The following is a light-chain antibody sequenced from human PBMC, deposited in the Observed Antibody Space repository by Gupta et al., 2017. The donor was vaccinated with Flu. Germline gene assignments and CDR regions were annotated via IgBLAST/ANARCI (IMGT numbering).Light chain of an antibody. CDR1: SSNIGNNY. CDR3: GTWDSSLSAGGV. V-gene: IGLV1-51*01. Sequence: SSNIGNNYGSWYQQPPGTAPKLLIYDINKRPSGIPDRFSGSKSGTSATLGITGLQTGDEADYYCGTWDSSLSAGGVFGGGTKLTVL. J-gene: IGLJ3*02. CDR2: DIN.